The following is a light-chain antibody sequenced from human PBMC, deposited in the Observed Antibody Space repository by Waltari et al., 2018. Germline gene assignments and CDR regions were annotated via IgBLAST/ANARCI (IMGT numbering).Light chain of an antibody. Sequence: DIQMTQSPSTLPAFVGDRVTITCRASQSVDTWLAWYQQKPGKAPKLLISKASNLRSGVPSRFSGSGFGTEFTLTISSLQPDDVATYYCQHYVSYSVAFGGGTKVELK. CDR2: KAS. CDR3: QHYVSYSVA. CDR1: QSVDTW. J-gene: IGKJ4*01. V-gene: IGKV1-5*03.